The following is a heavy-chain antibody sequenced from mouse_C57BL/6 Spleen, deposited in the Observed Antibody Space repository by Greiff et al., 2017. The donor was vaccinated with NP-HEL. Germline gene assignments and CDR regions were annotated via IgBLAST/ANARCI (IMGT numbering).Heavy chain of an antibody. Sequence: EVQLVESGGGLVKPGGSLKLSCAASGFTFSSYAMSWVRQTPEKRLEWVATISDGGSYTYYPDNVKGRFTISRDNAKNNLYLQMSHLKSEDTAMYYCARGYGNFYYAMDYWGQGTSVTVSS. CDR1: GFTFSSYA. CDR3: ARGYGNFYYAMDY. J-gene: IGHJ4*01. V-gene: IGHV5-4*01. CDR2: ISDGGSYT. D-gene: IGHD2-1*01.